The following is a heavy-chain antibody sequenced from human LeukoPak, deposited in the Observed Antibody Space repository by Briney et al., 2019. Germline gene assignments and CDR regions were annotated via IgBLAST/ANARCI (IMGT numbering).Heavy chain of an antibody. D-gene: IGHD5-18*01. CDR3: ARHEAAMVPFDY. CDR2: IYYSGST. CDR1: GGSISSYY. Sequence: PSETLSLTCTVSGGSISSYYWSWIRQPPGKGLEWIGYIYYSGSTNYNPSLKSRVTISVDTSKNQFSLKLSSVTAADTAVYYCARHEAAMVPFDYWGPGTLVTVSS. V-gene: IGHV4-59*08. J-gene: IGHJ4*02.